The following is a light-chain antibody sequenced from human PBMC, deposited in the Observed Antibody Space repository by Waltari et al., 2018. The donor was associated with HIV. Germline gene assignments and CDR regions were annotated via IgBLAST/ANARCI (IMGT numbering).Light chain of an antibody. V-gene: IGKV3-15*01. CDR3: QQYDDWPPLS. CDR2: GAS. Sequence: EIVMTQSPATLSVFPGERATLSCRASQSISTNLAWYQQKPGQAPRPLIYGASTRATGIPDRFSGTGSGTEFTLTISSLQSEDFAVYYCQQYDDWPPLSFGGGTRVEIK. J-gene: IGKJ4*01. CDR1: QSISTN.